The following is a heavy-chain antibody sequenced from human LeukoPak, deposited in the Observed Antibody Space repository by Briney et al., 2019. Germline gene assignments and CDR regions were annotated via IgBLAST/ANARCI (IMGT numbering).Heavy chain of an antibody. Sequence: GGSLRLSCAASEFTFSSYGMSWVRQAPGKGLEWVSTISGSGGTTYYADSVKGRFTISRDNSKNTLYLQMNSLKAGDTAVYYCAKTEYSSSTHFDYWGQGTLVTVSS. J-gene: IGHJ4*02. CDR2: ISGSGGTT. D-gene: IGHD6-6*01. V-gene: IGHV3-23*01. CDR3: AKTEYSSSTHFDY. CDR1: EFTFSSYG.